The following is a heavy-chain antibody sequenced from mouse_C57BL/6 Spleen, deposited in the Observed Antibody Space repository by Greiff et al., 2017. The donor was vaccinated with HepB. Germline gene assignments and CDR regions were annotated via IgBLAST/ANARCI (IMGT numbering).Heavy chain of an antibody. CDR3: AQTGNYYGSSWFAY. J-gene: IGHJ3*01. Sequence: VQLQQSGPELVKPGASVKMSCKASGYTFTDYNMHWVKQSHGKSLEWIGYINPNNGGTSYNQKFKGKATLTVNKSSSTAYMELRSLTSEDSAVYYCAQTGNYYGSSWFAYWGQGTLVTVSA. CDR2: INPNNGGT. V-gene: IGHV1-22*01. D-gene: IGHD1-1*01. CDR1: GYTFTDYN.